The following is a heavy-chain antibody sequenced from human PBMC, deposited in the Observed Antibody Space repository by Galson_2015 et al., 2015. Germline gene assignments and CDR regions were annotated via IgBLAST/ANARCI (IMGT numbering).Heavy chain of an antibody. J-gene: IGHJ4*02. V-gene: IGHV3-7*03. CDR3: ARAGNSSGSYRGHSDY. CDR2: IKQDESTK. D-gene: IGHD3-22*01. CDR1: GFTFSSYW. Sequence: SLRLSCAASGFTFSSYWMTWVRQAPGKGLEWVANIKQDESTKYYMDSVRGRFTISRDNPKNSLYLQMNSLRAEDTAVYYCARAGNSSGSYRGHSDYWGQGTLVTVSS.